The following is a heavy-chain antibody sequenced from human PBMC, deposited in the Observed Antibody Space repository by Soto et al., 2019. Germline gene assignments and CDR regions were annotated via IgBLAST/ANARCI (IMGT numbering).Heavy chain of an antibody. Sequence: GGSLRLSCAASGFTFSGYAMSWVRQAPGKGLEWVSAISGSGGSTYYADSVKGRFTISRDNSKNTLYLQMNSLRAEDTAVYYCAKGGPFGVVSPLDYWGQGTLVTVSS. J-gene: IGHJ4*02. V-gene: IGHV3-23*01. CDR2: ISGSGGST. CDR1: GFTFSGYA. CDR3: AKGGPFGVVSPLDY. D-gene: IGHD3-3*01.